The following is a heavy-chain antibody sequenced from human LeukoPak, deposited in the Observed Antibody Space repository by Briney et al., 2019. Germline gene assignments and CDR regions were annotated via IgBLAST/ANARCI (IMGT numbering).Heavy chain of an antibody. J-gene: IGHJ4*02. CDR3: ARGQQLVRGGGVDY. Sequence: GGSLRLSCAASGFTFSNAWMSWVRQAPGKGLEWVSAISGSGGNTYYADSVKGRFTISRDNAKNSLYLQMNSLRAEDTAVYYCARGQQLVRGGGVDYWGQGTLVTVSS. V-gene: IGHV3-21*01. D-gene: IGHD6-13*01. CDR1: GFTFSNAW. CDR2: ISGSGGNT.